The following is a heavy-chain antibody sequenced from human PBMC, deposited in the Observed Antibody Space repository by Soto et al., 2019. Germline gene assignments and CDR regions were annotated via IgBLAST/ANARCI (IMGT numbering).Heavy chain of an antibody. CDR3: ARTKCSGGSCYSWSLDY. J-gene: IGHJ4*02. V-gene: IGHV4-31*03. Sequence: SETLSLTCTVSGGSITTGGYYWSWIRQLPGKGLEWIGHRYYSESTYYNPSLKSRVSISLDTSKNQFSLKLSFVTAADTAMYYCARTKCSGGSCYSWSLDYWGQGTPVTVS. D-gene: IGHD2-15*01. CDR1: GGSITTGGYY. CDR2: RYYSEST.